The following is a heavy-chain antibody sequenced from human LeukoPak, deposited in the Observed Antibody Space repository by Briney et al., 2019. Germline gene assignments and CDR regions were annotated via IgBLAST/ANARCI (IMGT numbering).Heavy chain of an antibody. CDR2: IWNDGGNK. D-gene: IGHD3-9*01. J-gene: IGHJ3*02. CDR3: ARTYYDILTGHMEYDAFDM. V-gene: IGHV3-33*01. Sequence: PGGSLRLSCAASGFTFRSYGMHWVRQAPGKGLEWVAVIWNDGGNKYYADSVKGRFTISRDNSTNTLYLQMNSLRAEDTAVYYCARTYYDILTGHMEYDAFDMWGQGTMVTVSS. CDR1: GFTFRSYG.